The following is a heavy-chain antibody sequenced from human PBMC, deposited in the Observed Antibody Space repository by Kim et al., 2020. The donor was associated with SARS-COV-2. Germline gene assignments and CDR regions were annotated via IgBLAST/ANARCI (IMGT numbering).Heavy chain of an antibody. J-gene: IGHJ5*02. D-gene: IGHD6-13*01. CDR3: ARDFLQRQQLTQTTYYNWFDP. CDR1: GGSISSGSYY. CDR2: IYTSGST. V-gene: IGHV4-61*02. Sequence: SETLSLTCTVSGGSISSGSYYWSWIRQPAGKGLEWIGRIYTSGSTNYNPSLKSRVTISVDTSKNQFSLKLSSVTAADTAVYYCARDFLQRQQLTQTTYYNWFDPWGQGTLVTVSS.